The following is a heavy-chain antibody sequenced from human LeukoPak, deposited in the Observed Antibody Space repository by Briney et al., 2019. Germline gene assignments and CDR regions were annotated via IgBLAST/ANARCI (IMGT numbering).Heavy chain of an antibody. CDR1: GGSVSSYY. Sequence: PETLSLTCTVSGGSVSSYYWSWIRQAPGKGLEWIGYIYYSGSTNYNPSLKSRVTISVDTSKNQFSLKLSSVTAADTAVYYCARNVDTYYYGMDVWGQGITVTVSS. CDR3: ARNVDTYYYGMDV. D-gene: IGHD5-18*01. V-gene: IGHV4-59*02. CDR2: IYYSGST. J-gene: IGHJ6*02.